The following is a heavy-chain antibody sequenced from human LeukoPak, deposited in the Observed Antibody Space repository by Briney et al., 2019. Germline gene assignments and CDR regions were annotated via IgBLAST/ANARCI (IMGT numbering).Heavy chain of an antibody. CDR2: ISYDGSNK. D-gene: IGHD3-22*01. V-gene: IGHV3-30*04. Sequence: GGSLRLSCAASGFTFSSYAMHWVRQAPGKGLEWVAVISYDGSNKYYADSVKGRFTISRDNSKNTLYLQMNSLRAEDTAVYYCARDRGINSGYSYDYWGQGTLVTVSS. CDR3: ARDRGINSGYSYDY. J-gene: IGHJ4*02. CDR1: GFTFSSYA.